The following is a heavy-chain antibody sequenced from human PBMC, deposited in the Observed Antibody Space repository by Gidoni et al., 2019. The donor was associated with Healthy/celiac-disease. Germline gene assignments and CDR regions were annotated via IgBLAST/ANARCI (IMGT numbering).Heavy chain of an antibody. V-gene: IGHV3-21*01. D-gene: IGHD3-16*01. Sequence: VQLVESGGGLVKPGGSLRLSCASSGFTFSSYSMNCVRQYPGKGLEWVSSMSSSSSYIYDADAVKGRVTSYRDNAKNSLDLQMNSLRAEDTAVYYCARDLALGYYYMDVWGKGTTVTVSS. CDR1: GFTFSSYS. CDR3: ARDLALGYYYMDV. CDR2: MSSSSSYI. J-gene: IGHJ6*03.